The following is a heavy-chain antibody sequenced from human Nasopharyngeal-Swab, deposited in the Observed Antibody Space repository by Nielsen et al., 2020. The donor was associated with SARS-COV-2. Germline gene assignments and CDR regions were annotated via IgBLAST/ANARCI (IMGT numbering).Heavy chain of an antibody. V-gene: IGHV3-21*01. D-gene: IGHD2-2*01. CDR3: ARCRDIVVVPAARPYYYYGMDV. Sequence: WIRQPPGKGLEWVSSISSSSSYIYYADSVKGRFTISRDNAKNSLYLQMNSLRAEDTAVYYCARCRDIVVVPAARPYYYYGMDVWGQGTKVTVSS. CDR2: ISSSSSYI. J-gene: IGHJ6*02.